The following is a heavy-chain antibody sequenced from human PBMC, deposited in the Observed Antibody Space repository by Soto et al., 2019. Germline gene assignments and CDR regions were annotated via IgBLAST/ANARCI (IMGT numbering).Heavy chain of an antibody. V-gene: IGHV5-51*01. CDR1: GYTFITYW. CDR2: IYPGDSDT. Sequence: GESLKISCKGSGYTFITYWIGWVCQMPGKGLEWMGIIYPGDSDTRYSPSFQGQVTISDDKSISTAYLQWSSLKASDTAMYYCARRIGHDAFDIWGQGTMVTVSS. J-gene: IGHJ3*02. CDR3: ARRIGHDAFDI.